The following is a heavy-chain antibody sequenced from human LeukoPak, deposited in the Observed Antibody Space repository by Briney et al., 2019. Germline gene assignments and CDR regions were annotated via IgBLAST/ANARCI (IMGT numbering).Heavy chain of an antibody. J-gene: IGHJ5*02. CDR2: INPNCGGT. D-gene: IGHD2-21*01. V-gene: IGHV1-2*02. Sequence: GASVKVSCKASGYTFTGYYMHWVRQAPGQGLEWMGWINPNCGGTNYAQKFQGRVTMTRVTSITTFYMEVNWLTSDDTAIYFCARADRLDGAPYLIGPWGQGTLVTVSS. CDR3: ARADRLDGAPYLIGP. CDR1: GYTFTGYY.